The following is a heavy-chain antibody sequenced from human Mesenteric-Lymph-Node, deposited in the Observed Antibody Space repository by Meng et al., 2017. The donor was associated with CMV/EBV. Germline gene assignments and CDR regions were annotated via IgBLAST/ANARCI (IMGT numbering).Heavy chain of an antibody. V-gene: IGHV3-23*01. D-gene: IGHD5-18*01. CDR2: ISASGSNT. J-gene: IGHJ4*02. Sequence: GESLKISCAASGFTFSNNAMTWVRQAPGKGLEWVSGISASGSNTYYADSVKGRFTISRDSSKHTLYLQMSSLRAEDTAVYYCAKDRGYSYGWLNWGQGTLVTVSS. CDR3: AKDRGYSYGWLN. CDR1: GFTFSNNA.